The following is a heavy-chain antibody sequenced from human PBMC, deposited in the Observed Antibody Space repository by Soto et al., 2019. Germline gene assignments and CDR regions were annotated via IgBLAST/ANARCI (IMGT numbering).Heavy chain of an antibody. D-gene: IGHD1-1*01. V-gene: IGHV4-34*01. CDR3: AKQGGKYGIRSFDP. CDR1: GGSFSGYY. J-gene: IGHJ5*02. Sequence: PSETLSLTCAVYGGSFSGYYWSWIRQPPGKGLEWIGEINHSGSTNYNPSLKSRVTISVDTSKNQFSLRLTSVTAADTAVYYCAKQGGKYGIRSFDPWGQGTLVTVSS. CDR2: INHSGST.